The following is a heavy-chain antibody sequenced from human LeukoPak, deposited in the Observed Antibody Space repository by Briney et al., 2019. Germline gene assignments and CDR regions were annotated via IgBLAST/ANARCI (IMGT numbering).Heavy chain of an antibody. CDR2: IYYSVST. CDR1: SDSISSTRYY. V-gene: IGHV4-39*01. Sequence: PSETLSLTCTVSSDSISSTRYYWGWVRQPPGKGLEWIGTIYYSVSTYYNPSLKSRVTISVDSSKNQFSLKLSSVTAADTAVYYCARQGQQPVRSRIFDIWGQGTMVTVSS. CDR3: ARQGQQPVRSRIFDI. D-gene: IGHD6-6*01. J-gene: IGHJ3*02.